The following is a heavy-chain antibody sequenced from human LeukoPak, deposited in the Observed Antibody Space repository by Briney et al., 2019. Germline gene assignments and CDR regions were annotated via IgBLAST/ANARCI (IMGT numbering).Heavy chain of an antibody. J-gene: IGHJ4*02. CDR2: IYYSGST. CDR3: ARDSGGYMFDY. D-gene: IGHD3-22*01. Sequence: SETLSLTCTVSGGSISSSTYYWGRIRQPPGKGLGWIGNIYYSGSTYYNPSFKSRVTISVDTSKNQFSLKLSSVTAADTAVYYCARDSGGYMFDYWGQGTLVTVSS. V-gene: IGHV4-39*02. CDR1: GGSISSSTYY.